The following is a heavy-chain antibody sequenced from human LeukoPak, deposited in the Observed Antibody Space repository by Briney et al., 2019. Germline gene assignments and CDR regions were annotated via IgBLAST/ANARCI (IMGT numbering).Heavy chain of an antibody. V-gene: IGHV3-11*01. CDR1: GFTFSDYY. D-gene: IGHD3-10*01. Sequence: GGSLRLSCAASGFTFSDYYMSWIRQAPGQGLEWVSYISSSGSTIYYADSVKGRFTIPRDNAKNSLYLQMNSLRAEDTAVYYCARSTWFGEPNFDYWGQGTLVTVSS. CDR3: ARSTWFGEPNFDY. J-gene: IGHJ4*02. CDR2: ISSSGSTI.